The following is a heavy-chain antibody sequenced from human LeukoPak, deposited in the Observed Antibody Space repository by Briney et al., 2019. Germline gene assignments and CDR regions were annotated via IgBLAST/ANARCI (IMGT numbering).Heavy chain of an antibody. CDR1: GFTFSSYA. D-gene: IGHD3-3*01. V-gene: IGHV3-23*01. J-gene: IGHJ4*02. CDR2: ISGSGGST. Sequence: GGSLRLSCAASGFTFSSYAMSWVRQAPGKGLEWVSAISGSGGSTYYADSVKGRFTISRDNSKNTLYLQMNSLRAEDTAVYYCAKDANYYDFWSGYYQYWSQGTLVTVSS. CDR3: AKDANYYDFWSGYYQY.